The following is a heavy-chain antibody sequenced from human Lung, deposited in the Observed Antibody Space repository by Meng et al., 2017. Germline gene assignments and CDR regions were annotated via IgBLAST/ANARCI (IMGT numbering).Heavy chain of an antibody. CDR2: IYYSGST. CDR3: VGTIGYYYAMAY. V-gene: IGHV4-31*03. D-gene: IGHD3-22*01. CDR1: GGSISSGGYY. J-gene: IGHJ4*02. Sequence: QVQLQESGPGLVKPPQTLSLTCTVSGGSISSGGYYWSWIRQYPGKGLEWIGYIYYSGSTYYNPSLRTRVTISLDTSKNQFSLKLSSVTAADTAVYYCVGTIGYYYAMAYWGQGTLVTVSS.